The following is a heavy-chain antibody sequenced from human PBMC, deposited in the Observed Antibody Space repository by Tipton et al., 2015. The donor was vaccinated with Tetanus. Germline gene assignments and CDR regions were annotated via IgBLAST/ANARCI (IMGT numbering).Heavy chain of an antibody. V-gene: IGHV1-69*06. CDR1: EGTHY. CDR2: IIPIYGSV. D-gene: IGHD3-9*01. J-gene: IGHJ2*01. CDR3: ARRRSAILSGSYHWYFDI. Sequence: QSGPEVKKPGSSVKISCEISEGTHYISWVRQAPGQGLEWMGGIIPIYGSVEYAQRFQGRLTLTADRSTSTLYMELTSLTSEDTAIYYCARRRSAILSGSYHWYFDIWGRGTLVTVSS.